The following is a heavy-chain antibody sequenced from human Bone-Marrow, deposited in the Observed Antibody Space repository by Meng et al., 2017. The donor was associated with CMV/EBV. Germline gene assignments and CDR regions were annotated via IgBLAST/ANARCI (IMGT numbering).Heavy chain of an antibody. J-gene: IGHJ4*02. V-gene: IGHV3-66*01. Sequence: EGQLWGAGGGLVQPGGSLRLSCATSGFSVNDKYMSWVRQPPGKGLEWVSIIYRGDNTYYADSVKGRFTVSRNNSKNTMYLQMNSLRVEDTAVYYCTGDSQLHPNLDYWGQGTLVTVSS. CDR2: IYRGDNT. CDR1: GFSVNDKY. D-gene: IGHD3-10*01. CDR3: TGDSQLHPNLDY.